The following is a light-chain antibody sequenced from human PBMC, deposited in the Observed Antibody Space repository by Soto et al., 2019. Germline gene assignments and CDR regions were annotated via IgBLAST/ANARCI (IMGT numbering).Light chain of an antibody. CDR1: QDITNY. V-gene: IGKV1-33*01. Sequence: DLQMTQSPSSLSASVGYRVTISCQASQDITNYLNWYQQKPGKAPRLLIYDASNLETGVPSRFNGSGSGTDFTFTITSLQPGDIATHYCQHYHTLPLTFGGGTKVDI. J-gene: IGKJ4*01. CDR2: DAS. CDR3: QHYHTLPLT.